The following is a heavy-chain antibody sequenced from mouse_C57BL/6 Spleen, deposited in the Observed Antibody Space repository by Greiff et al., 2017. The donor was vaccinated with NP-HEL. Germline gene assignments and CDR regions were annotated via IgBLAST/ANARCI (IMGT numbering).Heavy chain of an antibody. CDR1: GFNIKDDY. CDR3: TCMITPYAMDY. Sequence: EVQLQESGAELVRPGASVKLSCTASGFNIKDDYMHWVKQRPEQGLEWIGWIDPENGDTEYASKFQGKATITADTSSNTAYLQLSSLTSEDTAVYYCTCMITPYAMDYWGQGTSVTVSS. V-gene: IGHV14-4*01. D-gene: IGHD2-4*01. CDR2: IDPENGDT. J-gene: IGHJ4*01.